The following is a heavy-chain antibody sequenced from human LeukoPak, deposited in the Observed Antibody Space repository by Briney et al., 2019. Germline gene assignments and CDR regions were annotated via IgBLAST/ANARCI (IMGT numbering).Heavy chain of an antibody. CDR2: ISWNSGSI. CDR3: AKDISAASYHGMDV. D-gene: IGHD2-2*01. V-gene: IGHV3-9*01. CDR1: GFTFDDYA. Sequence: PGGSLRLSCAASGFTFDDYAMPWVRQAPGKGLEWVSGISWNSGSIGYADSVKGRFTISRDNAKNSLYLQMNSLRAEDTALYYCAKDISAASYHGMDVWGQGTTVTVSS. J-gene: IGHJ6*02.